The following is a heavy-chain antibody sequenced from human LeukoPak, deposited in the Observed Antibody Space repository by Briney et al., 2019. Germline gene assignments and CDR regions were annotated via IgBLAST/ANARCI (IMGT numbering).Heavy chain of an antibody. CDR3: ARDRGSTRPFDY. D-gene: IGHD2-2*01. Sequence: SETLSLTCDDYGGSFSGYYWSWIRQPPGKGLEWIGEINHSGSTNYNPSLKSRVTISVDTSKSQFSLKLSSVTAADTAVYYCARDRGSTRPFDYWGQGTLVTVSS. J-gene: IGHJ4*02. CDR2: INHSGST. V-gene: IGHV4-34*01. CDR1: GGSFSGYY.